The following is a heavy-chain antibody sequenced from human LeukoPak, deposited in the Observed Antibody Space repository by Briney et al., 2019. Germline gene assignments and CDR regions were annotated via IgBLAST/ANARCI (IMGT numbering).Heavy chain of an antibody. CDR1: GGTFSSYA. CDR3: ARRRYYYDSSGYYYVNDAFDI. J-gene: IGHJ3*02. CDR2: IIPIFGTA. V-gene: IGHV1-69*05. D-gene: IGHD3-22*01. Sequence: GASVKVSCKASGGTFSSYAISWVRQAPGQGLEWMGRIIPIFGTANYAQKFQGRVTITTDESTSTAYMELSSLRSEDTAVYYCARRRYYYDSSGYYYVNDAFDIWGQGTMVTVSS.